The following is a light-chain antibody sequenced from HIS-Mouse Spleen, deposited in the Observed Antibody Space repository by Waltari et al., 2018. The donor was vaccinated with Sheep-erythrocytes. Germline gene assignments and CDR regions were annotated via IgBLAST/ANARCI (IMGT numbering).Light chain of an antibody. V-gene: IGKV4-1*01. CDR2: WAS. J-gene: IGKJ1*01. CDR1: QSVLYSSNNKNY. Sequence: DIVMTQSPDSLAVSLGERATINCKSSQSVLYSSNNKNYLAWYQQKPRQPPKLLIYWASTRESGVPDRFSGSGSGTDFTYTISSLQAEDVAVYYCQQYYSTPRTFGQGTKVEIK. CDR3: QQYYSTPRT.